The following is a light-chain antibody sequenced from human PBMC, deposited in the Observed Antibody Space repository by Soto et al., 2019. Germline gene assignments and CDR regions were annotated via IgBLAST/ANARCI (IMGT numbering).Light chain of an antibody. V-gene: IGLV1-40*01. J-gene: IGLJ2*01. CDR3: QSYDSRLSVV. Sequence: QSVLTQPPSVSGAPGQRATISCTGSSSNIGAGYDVHWYQQLPGTAPKLLIYGNSNRPSGVPDRFSGSKSDTSASLAITGLPAEDEADYYCQSYDSRLSVVFGGGTKLTVL. CDR2: GNS. CDR1: SSNIGAGYD.